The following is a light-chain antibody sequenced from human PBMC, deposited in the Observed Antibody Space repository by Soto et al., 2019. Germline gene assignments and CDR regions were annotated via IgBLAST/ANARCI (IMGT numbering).Light chain of an antibody. Sequence: EIVLTQSPGTLSLSPEDRATLSCRASQSVTSNYLAWYQQKPGQAPRLLLYGASRRAIGIPDRFSGSGSGTDFTLTISRLEPEDFAVYYCQQYDTSPPLTFGGGTKVEIK. J-gene: IGKJ4*01. CDR2: GAS. CDR1: QSVTSNY. V-gene: IGKV3-20*01. CDR3: QQYDTSPPLT.